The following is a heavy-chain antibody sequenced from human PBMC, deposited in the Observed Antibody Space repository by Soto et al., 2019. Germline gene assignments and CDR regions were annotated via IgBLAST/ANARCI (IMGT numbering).Heavy chain of an antibody. J-gene: IGHJ4*02. CDR1: GGSISSSTYY. Sequence: SETLSLTCAVSGGSISSSTYYWGWIRQPPGKGLEWIGSIYYYSGSTYHNPSLKSRVTISVDTSKNQFSLKLSSVTAADTAVYYCARQDYSSGYPFDYWGQGTLVTVSS. CDR3: ARQDYSSGYPFDY. D-gene: IGHD6-25*01. V-gene: IGHV4-39*01. CDR2: IYYYSGST.